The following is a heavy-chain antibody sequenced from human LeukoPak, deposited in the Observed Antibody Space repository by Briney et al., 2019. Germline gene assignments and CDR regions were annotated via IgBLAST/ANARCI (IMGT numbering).Heavy chain of an antibody. CDR3: ARGSGSYGF. V-gene: IGHV4-59*01. CDR1: GGSIRSYY. CDR2: FYYGGNT. J-gene: IGHJ4*02. Sequence: SETLSLTCTVSGGSIRSYYWGWIRQPPGKGLEWIGYFYYGGNTNYNPSLKSRVTISVDTSKNQFSLKLNSVTAADTAVYYCARGSGSYGFWGQGTLVTVSS. D-gene: IGHD1-26*01.